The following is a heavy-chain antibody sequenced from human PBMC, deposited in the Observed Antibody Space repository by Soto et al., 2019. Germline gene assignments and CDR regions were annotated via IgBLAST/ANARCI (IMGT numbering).Heavy chain of an antibody. D-gene: IGHD5-18*01. V-gene: IGHV3-23*01. CDR3: TTPYGDTWDLYDFHF. J-gene: IGHJ4*02. CDR2: ISASSYSK. CDR1: GVSISIYS. Sequence: EVRLLESGGGLVQPGGSLRLSCAASGVSISIYSMSWVRQAPGRGLEWLSGISASSYSKYYADSVRGRFTISRDNSRCTLYLHMNTLRAEATALYYCTTPYGDTWDLYDFHFWGPGALVSVSS.